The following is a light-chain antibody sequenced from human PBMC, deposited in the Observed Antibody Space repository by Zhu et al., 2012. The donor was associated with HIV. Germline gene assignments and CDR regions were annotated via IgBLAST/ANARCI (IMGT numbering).Light chain of an antibody. CDR2: DAY. CDR1: ESVNKNY. V-gene: IGKV3-20*01. CDR3: QQYGGAPRT. Sequence: EIVLTQSPGTLSLSPGERATLSCWASESVNKNYLAWYQQRVGQPPRLLIYDAYTRATGVPDRFSGSASGTDFTLTISRLEPEDFAVYFCQQYGGAPRTFGQRAKVEI. J-gene: IGKJ1*01.